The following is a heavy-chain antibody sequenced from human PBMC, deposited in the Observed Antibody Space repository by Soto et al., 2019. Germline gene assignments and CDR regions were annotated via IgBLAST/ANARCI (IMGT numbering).Heavy chain of an antibody. CDR3: ARVASGSYDWFDP. J-gene: IGHJ5*02. V-gene: IGHV3-74*03. Sequence: EVQLVESGGGLVQPGGSLRLSCAASKFTFIRYWMHWVRQTPGKGLMWVSRINPDGSRTTYADSVKGRFTISRDNAKNTVFLDMNSLRAEDTAVYYCARVASGSYDWFDPWGQGTLVTFSS. D-gene: IGHD1-26*01. CDR1: KFTFIRYW. CDR2: INPDGSRT.